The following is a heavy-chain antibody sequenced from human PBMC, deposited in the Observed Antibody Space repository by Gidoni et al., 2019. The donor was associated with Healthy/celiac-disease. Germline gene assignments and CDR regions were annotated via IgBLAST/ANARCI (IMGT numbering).Heavy chain of an antibody. J-gene: IGHJ4*02. CDR3: ARQYCSGGSCYPFDY. V-gene: IGHV3-7*01. D-gene: IGHD2-15*01. CDR1: GFTFRSYW. CDR2: ITQDGSEK. Sequence: EVQLVESGGGLVQPGGSLRLSCAASGFTFRSYWMNWVRQAPGKGLEWVANITQDGSEKYYVDSVKGRFTISRDNAKNSLYLQMNSLRAEDTAMYYCARQYCSGGSCYPFDYWGQGTLVTVSS.